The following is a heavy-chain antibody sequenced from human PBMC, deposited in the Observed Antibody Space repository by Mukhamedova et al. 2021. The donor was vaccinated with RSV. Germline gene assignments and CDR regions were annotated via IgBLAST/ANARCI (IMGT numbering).Heavy chain of an antibody. Sequence: GWIRQLPGKGLEWIGNIYENGNTYYNPSLDSRVTISLDTSKNQFSLHLTSLTAADKALYFCVRRGGGTPYFDSWGQGSLVTVSS. CDR3: VRRGGGTPYFDS. CDR2: IYENGNT. J-gene: IGHJ4*02. V-gene: IGHV4-31*02. D-gene: IGHD1-14*01.